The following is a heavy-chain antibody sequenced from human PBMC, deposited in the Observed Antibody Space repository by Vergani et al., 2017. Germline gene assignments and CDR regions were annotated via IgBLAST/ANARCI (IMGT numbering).Heavy chain of an antibody. CDR3: ARLYGRDSSGGKYFDY. V-gene: IGHV5-51*01. CDR2: IHPADSDT. CDR1: GYSFTNYW. D-gene: IGHD3-22*01. J-gene: IGHJ4*02. Sequence: EVQLVQSGAEVKKPGESLKISCQISGYSFTNYWIGWVRQMPGKGLEWMGIIHPADSDTRYSPSFQGQVTISVDKSISTAYLQRSSLRASDSAMYYCARLYGRDSSGGKYFDYWGQGTLGNVSS.